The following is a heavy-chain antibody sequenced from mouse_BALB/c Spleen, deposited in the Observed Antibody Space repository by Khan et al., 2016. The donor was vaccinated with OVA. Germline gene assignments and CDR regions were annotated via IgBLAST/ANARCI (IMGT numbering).Heavy chain of an antibody. J-gene: IGHJ2*01. CDR2: INPTSGYT. Sequence: QVQLKQSGAEQAKPGASVKMSCKTSGYTFSSYWMHWVKQRPGQGLEWIGYINPTSGYTEYNEKFKDKATLSADKSSSTAYMQLTSLTSDDSAVYCCARDRIDYWGKGTTLTVSS. CDR3: ARDRIDY. CDR1: GYTFSSYW. V-gene: IGHV1-7*01.